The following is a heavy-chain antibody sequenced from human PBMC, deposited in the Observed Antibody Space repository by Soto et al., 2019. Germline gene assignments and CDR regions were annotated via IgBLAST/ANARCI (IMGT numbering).Heavy chain of an antibody. CDR1: GFTFSNYA. CDR3: ARPHFMEIIAGGNF. CDR2: ISGSGGST. Sequence: PGGSLRLSCAASGFTFSNYAVTWVRQAPGKGLEWVSTISGSGGSTYYADSVKGRFTISRDNSKNTLYLQMTNLRPEATALYYCARPHFMEIIAGGNFGGKGPLDTVSS. D-gene: IGHD6-13*01. V-gene: IGHV3-23*01. J-gene: IGHJ4*02.